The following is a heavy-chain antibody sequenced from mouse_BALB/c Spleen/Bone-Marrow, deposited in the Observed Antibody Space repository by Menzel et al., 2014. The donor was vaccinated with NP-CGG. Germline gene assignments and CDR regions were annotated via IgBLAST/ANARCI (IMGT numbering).Heavy chain of an antibody. CDR2: IAPGSGNT. J-gene: IGHJ4*01. CDR1: GYTFTSYW. CDR3: ARSPMNTESFAMDY. V-gene: IGHV1S41*01. D-gene: IGHD2-4*01. Sequence: DLVKPGASVKLSCKASGYTFTSYWINWIKQRPGQGLEWIGRIAPGSGNTYYNEMFKGKATLTVDTSSSTAYNSLHSLSSEDFPVYFCARSPMNTESFAMDYLGPRTS.